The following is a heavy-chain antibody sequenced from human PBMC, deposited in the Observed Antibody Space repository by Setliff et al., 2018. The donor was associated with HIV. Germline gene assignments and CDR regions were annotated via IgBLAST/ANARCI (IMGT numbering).Heavy chain of an antibody. CDR2: IKGKTDGGTT. Sequence: PGGSLRLSCAASGFIFKNAWMSWVRQAPGKGLEWVGRIKGKTDGGTTDYAAPVKGRFTISRDDSKNTMYLQMNSLKTEDTAVYYCTTGGDWGPLGFDYWGQGMLVTVSS. CDR3: TTGGDWGPLGFDY. D-gene: IGHD7-27*01. CDR1: GFIFKNAW. V-gene: IGHV3-15*01. J-gene: IGHJ4*02.